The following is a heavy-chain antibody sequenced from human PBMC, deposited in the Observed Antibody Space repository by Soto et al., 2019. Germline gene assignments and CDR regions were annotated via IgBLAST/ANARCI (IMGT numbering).Heavy chain of an antibody. J-gene: IGHJ4*02. CDR3: ARATPGLEDFDY. CDR2: IDPSGNTM. Sequence: GGSLRLSCAASGFSFSAHDLNWVRQAPGKGLEWISYIDPSGNTMHYADSVKGRFTISRDNAKNSLYLQMNSLRAEDRAVYYCARATPGLEDFDYWGQGTLVTV. D-gene: IGHD3-22*01. CDR1: GFSFSAHD. V-gene: IGHV3-48*03.